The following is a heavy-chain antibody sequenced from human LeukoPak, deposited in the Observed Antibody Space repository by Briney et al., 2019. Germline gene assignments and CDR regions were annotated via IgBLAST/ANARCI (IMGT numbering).Heavy chain of an antibody. CDR1: GYTFTGYY. CDR2: INPNSGGT. Sequence: ATAKVSCKASGYTFTGYYMHWVRQAPGQGLEWMGWINPNSGGTNYAQKFQGRVTMTRDTSISTAYMELSRLRSDDTAVYYCARVPLLWFGEFGGMDVWGQGTTVTVSS. J-gene: IGHJ6*02. CDR3: ARVPLLWFGEFGGMDV. V-gene: IGHV1-2*02. D-gene: IGHD3-10*01.